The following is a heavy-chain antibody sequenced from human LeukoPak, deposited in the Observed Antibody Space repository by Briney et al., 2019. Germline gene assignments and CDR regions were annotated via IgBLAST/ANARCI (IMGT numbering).Heavy chain of an antibody. CDR1: GGTFSSYA. D-gene: IGHD3-3*01. CDR2: IIPIFGTA. J-gene: IGHJ4*02. Sequence: SVKVSCKASGGTFSSYAISWVRQAPGQGLEWMGGIIPIFGTANYAQKFQGRVTIAADESTSTAYMELSSLRSEDTAVYYCAKFDFWSGYRFDYWGQGTLVTVSS. V-gene: IGHV1-69*13. CDR3: AKFDFWSGYRFDY.